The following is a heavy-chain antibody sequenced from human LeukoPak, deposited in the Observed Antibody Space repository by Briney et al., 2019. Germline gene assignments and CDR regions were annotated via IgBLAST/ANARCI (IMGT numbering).Heavy chain of an antibody. V-gene: IGHV1-8*01. Sequence: GASVKVSCKADGYTFTSHDINWVRQATGQGLEWMGWMNPNSGNTGYAQKFQGRVTMTRDTSISTAYMELNSLTSEDTAVYYCATGSSTWNWFDPWGQGTLVSVTS. CDR3: ATGSSTWNWFDP. J-gene: IGHJ5*02. CDR1: GYTFTSHD. D-gene: IGHD6-13*01. CDR2: MNPNSGNT.